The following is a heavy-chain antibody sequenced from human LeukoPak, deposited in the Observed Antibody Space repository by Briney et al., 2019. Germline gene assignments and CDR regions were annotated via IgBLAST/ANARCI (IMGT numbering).Heavy chain of an antibody. CDR3: AKVVLGCSSTSCRDY. J-gene: IGHJ4*02. Sequence: GGSLRLSCEASGFTFSDYSMNWVRQAPGGGLEWLSYITKSSDTIYYRDSVKGRFITSRDNAKNSVYLQMNSLRAEDTAVYYCAKVVLGCSSTSCRDYWGQGTLVTVSS. V-gene: IGHV3-48*01. D-gene: IGHD2-2*01. CDR1: GFTFSDYS. CDR2: ITKSSDTI.